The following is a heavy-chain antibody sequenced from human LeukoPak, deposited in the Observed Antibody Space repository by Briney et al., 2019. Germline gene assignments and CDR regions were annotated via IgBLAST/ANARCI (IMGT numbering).Heavy chain of an antibody. CDR1: GFTFSSYV. CDR3: ARAVVTAIGTFDY. D-gene: IGHD2-21*02. Sequence: GGSLRLSCAASGFTFSSYVMHWVRQAPGKGLEWVAIISYDGSNEYYADSVKGRFTISRGNAKNSLFLQMHSLRAEDTAVYYCARAVVTAIGTFDYWGQGTLVTVSS. J-gene: IGHJ4*02. CDR2: ISYDGSNE. V-gene: IGHV3-30*04.